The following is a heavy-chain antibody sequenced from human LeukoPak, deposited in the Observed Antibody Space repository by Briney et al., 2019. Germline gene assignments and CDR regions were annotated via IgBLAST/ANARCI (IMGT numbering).Heavy chain of an antibody. V-gene: IGHV4-59*11. CDR1: GGSISSHY. CDR2: IYFNGYT. J-gene: IGHJ4*02. CDR3: ASGIVSAG. D-gene: IGHD5/OR15-5a*01. Sequence: SETLSLTCVVSGGSISSHYWSWIRQPPGRGLEWIGFIYFNGYTNYNPSLKTRVTISVDTSNNQFSLKLSSVTAADTAVYYCASGIVSAGWGQGTLVTVSS.